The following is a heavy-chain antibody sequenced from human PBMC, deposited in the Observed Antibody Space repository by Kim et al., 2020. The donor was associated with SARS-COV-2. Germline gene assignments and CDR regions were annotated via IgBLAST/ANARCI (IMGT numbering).Heavy chain of an antibody. CDR3: AGGEGWSKPPIDY. Sequence: YNPSLESRVTISVDTSKNQFSLKLSSVAAADTAVYYCAGGEGWSKPPIDYWGQGTLVTVSS. D-gene: IGHD3-3*01. V-gene: IGHV4-34*01. J-gene: IGHJ4*02.